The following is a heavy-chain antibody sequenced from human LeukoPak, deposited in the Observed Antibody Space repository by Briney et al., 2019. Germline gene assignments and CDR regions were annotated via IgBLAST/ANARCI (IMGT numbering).Heavy chain of an antibody. CDR2: INPSGGST. J-gene: IGHJ4*02. V-gene: IGHV1-46*01. CDR1: GYTFTSYY. Sequence: GASVTVSCKASGYTFTSYYKHWVRQAPGQGLEWMGIINPSGGSTSYAQKFQGRVTMTRDTSTSTAYMELRSLRSDDTAVYYCARDGSRGQWLYTWGQGTLVTVSS. CDR3: ARDGSRGQWLYT. D-gene: IGHD6-19*01.